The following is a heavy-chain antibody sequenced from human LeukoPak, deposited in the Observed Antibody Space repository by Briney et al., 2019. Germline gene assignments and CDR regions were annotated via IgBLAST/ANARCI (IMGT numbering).Heavy chain of an antibody. J-gene: IGHJ2*01. CDR3: ARHRSPDYGGKGKWYFDL. V-gene: IGHV4-39*01. Sequence: SETLSLTCTVSGGSISSSSYYWGWIRQPPGKGLEWIGSIYYSGSTYYNPSLKSRVTISVDTSKNQFSLKLSSVTAADTAVYYCARHRSPDYGGKGKWYFDLWGRGTLVTVSS. CDR2: IYYSGST. D-gene: IGHD4-23*01. CDR1: GGSISSSSYY.